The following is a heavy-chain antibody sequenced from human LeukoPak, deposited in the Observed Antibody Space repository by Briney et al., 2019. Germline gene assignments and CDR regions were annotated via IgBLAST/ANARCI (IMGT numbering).Heavy chain of an antibody. D-gene: IGHD3-22*01. Sequence: QSGGSLRLSCAASGFTFTNYWMHWVRQAPGEGLMWVSRINSDGSSTSYADSVKGRFTISRDNAKNTLYLRMNSLRSEDTTVYYCARADTSGYAVFDYWGQGALVTVSS. CDR1: GFTFTNYW. V-gene: IGHV3-74*01. J-gene: IGHJ4*02. CDR2: INSDGSST. CDR3: ARADTSGYAVFDY.